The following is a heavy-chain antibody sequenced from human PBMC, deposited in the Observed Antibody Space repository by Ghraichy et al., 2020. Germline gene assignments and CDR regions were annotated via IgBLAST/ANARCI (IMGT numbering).Heavy chain of an antibody. CDR3: MSSLDDGVGY. CDR1: GFTFSDFG. V-gene: IGHV3-33*01. D-gene: IGHD5-24*01. Sequence: GGSLRLSCEASGFTFSDFGMHWVRQAPGKGLEWVALTWHDGSKKYYADSVKGRFTISRDNSRNTLYLQMNSLRAEDTAVYYCMSSLDDGVGYWGQGTLVTVSS. CDR2: TWHDGSKK. J-gene: IGHJ4*02.